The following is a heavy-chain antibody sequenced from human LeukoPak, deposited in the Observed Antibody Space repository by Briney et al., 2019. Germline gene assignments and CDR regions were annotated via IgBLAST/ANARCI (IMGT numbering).Heavy chain of an antibody. J-gene: IGHJ5*02. CDR2: ISYDGSNK. V-gene: IGHV3-30*18. CDR3: AKDPGYDFSWFDP. CDR1: GFTFSSYG. D-gene: IGHD3-3*01. Sequence: GGSLRLSCAASGFTFSSYGMHWVRQAPGKGLEWVAVISYDGSNKYYADSVKGRFTISRDNSKNTLYLQMNSLRAEDTAVYYCAKDPGYDFSWFDPWGQGTLVIVSS.